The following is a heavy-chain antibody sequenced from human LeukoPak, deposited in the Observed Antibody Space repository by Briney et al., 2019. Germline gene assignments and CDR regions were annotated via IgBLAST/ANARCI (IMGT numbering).Heavy chain of an antibody. J-gene: IGHJ6*03. CDR2: IYPGDSDT. CDR3: ARISSNSYYYYYYMDV. CDR1: GYSFTSYW. V-gene: IGHV5-51*01. D-gene: IGHD6-13*01. Sequence: GESLKISCKGSGYSFTSYWIGWVRQMPGKGLEWMGIIYPGDSDTRYSPSFQGQVTISADKSISTAYLQWSSLKASDTAMYYCARISSNSYYYYYYMDVWGKGTTVTVSS.